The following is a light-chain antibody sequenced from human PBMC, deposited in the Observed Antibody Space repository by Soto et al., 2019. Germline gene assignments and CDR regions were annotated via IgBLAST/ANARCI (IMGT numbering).Light chain of an antibody. CDR1: QSISSY. J-gene: IGKJ4*01. CDR3: QQTYSAPRT. CDR2: ASF. V-gene: IGKV1-39*01. Sequence: DIQMTQSPPSLSASVGDTVTITCRASQSISSYLNWYQVRPGKVPTLLIYASFSLDGGISSRFSGSGAGTDFTLTIRNLQPEDSATYFCQQTYSAPRTFGAGTKVEI.